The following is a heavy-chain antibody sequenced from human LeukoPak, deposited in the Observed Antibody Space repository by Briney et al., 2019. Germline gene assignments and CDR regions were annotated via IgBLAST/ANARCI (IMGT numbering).Heavy chain of an antibody. J-gene: IGHJ4*02. V-gene: IGHV3-7*01. D-gene: IGHD3-22*01. CDR3: AKPDYYDSRGPDY. CDR2: INQDGNEM. CDR1: GFTFSSYW. Sequence: GGSLRLSCAASGFTFSSYWMSWVRQAPGQGLEWVANINQDGNEMYYVDSVRGRFTISRDNSKNTLYLQMNSLRAEDTAVYYCAKPDYYDSRGPDYWGQGTLVTVSS.